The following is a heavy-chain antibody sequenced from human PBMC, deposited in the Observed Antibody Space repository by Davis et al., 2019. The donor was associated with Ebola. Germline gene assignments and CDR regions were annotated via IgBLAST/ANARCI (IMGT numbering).Heavy chain of an antibody. V-gene: IGHV3-21*01. CDR3: ARAYDFWSGSGYEGLDY. J-gene: IGHJ4*02. CDR2: ISISSNYI. CDR1: GFTFRSYS. Sequence: PGGSLRLSCAASGFTFRSYSMNWVRQAPGKGLEWVSSISISSNYIYYADSVKGRFTLSRDNAKNSLYLQMNSLRAEDTAMYYCARAYDFWSGSGYEGLDYWGQGTLVTVSS. D-gene: IGHD3-3*01.